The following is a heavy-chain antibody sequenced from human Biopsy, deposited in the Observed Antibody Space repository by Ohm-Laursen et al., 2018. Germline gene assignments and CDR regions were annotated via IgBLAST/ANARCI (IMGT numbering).Heavy chain of an antibody. CDR2: ISEDGTNK. CDR1: GVTFSRYG. CDR3: ARDQSGLRGINWYFDL. V-gene: IGHV3-30*03. D-gene: IGHD5/OR15-5a*01. Sequence: GQTLSLTCAASGVTFSRYGMHWVRQAPGKGLEWVASISEDGTNKYYEDSVKGRFTVSRDNSKNTLYLQMNSLRAEDTAVYYCARDQSGLRGINWYFDLWGRGTLVTVSS. J-gene: IGHJ2*01.